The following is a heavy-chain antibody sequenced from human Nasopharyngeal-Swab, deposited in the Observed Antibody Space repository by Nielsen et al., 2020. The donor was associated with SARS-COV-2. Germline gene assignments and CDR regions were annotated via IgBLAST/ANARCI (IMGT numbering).Heavy chain of an antibody. CDR1: GGSISNYY. V-gene: IGHV4-59*01. Sequence: SETLSLTCTVSGGSISNYYWSWIRQPPGKRPEWIGYIYNSGRTTDYNPSLKSRVTISLDTSKNQFSLKLSSVTAADTAVYYCPRGGDGGLAHFDYWGQGNLVTVSS. CDR3: PRGGDGGLAHFDY. J-gene: IGHJ4*02. D-gene: IGHD2-21*01. CDR2: IYNSGRTT.